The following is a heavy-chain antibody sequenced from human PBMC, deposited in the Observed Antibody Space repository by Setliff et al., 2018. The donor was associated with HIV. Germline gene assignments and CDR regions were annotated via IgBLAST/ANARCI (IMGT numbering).Heavy chain of an antibody. CDR1: GYSFTTYW. V-gene: IGHV5-51*01. D-gene: IGHD3-3*01. CDR3: ARRPYYDSWSGHQAFDI. Sequence: LGESLKISCKGSGYSFTTYWIGWVRQMPGKGLEWMGIIYPYDSDTRYSPSFQGQVIISADKSISTAYVQLSGLKASDTAMYYCARRPYYDSWSGHQAFDIWGQGTMGTV. J-gene: IGHJ3*02. CDR2: IYPYDSDT.